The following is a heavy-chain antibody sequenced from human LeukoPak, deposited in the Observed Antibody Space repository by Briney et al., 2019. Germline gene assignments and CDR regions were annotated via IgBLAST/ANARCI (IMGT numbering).Heavy chain of an antibody. V-gene: IGHV4-34*01. CDR2: VNHNGGT. CDR1: GGSFRGYY. D-gene: IGHD2-8*02. CDR3: ARGIVLTGYASFDY. J-gene: IGHJ4*02. Sequence: SETLSLTCAVNGGSFRGYYWTWIRQPPGEGREWTGEVNHNGGTNYSPSLKSRITISVDTSKNQFSLKLNSVTAADTAVYFCARGIVLTGYASFDYWGQGTPVTVSS.